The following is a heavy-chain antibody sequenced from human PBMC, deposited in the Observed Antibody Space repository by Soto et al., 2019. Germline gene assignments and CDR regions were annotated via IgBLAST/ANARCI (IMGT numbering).Heavy chain of an antibody. V-gene: IGHV3-33*01. D-gene: IGHD3-3*01. CDR1: GFTFSSYG. Sequence: PGGSLRLSCAASGFTFSSYGMHWVRQAPGKGLEWVAVIWYDGSNKYYADSVKGRFTISRDNSKNTLYLQMNSLRAEDTAVYYCARDRAIFGYMDAWGKGTTVTVSS. CDR3: ARDRAIFGYMDA. CDR2: IWYDGSNK. J-gene: IGHJ6*03.